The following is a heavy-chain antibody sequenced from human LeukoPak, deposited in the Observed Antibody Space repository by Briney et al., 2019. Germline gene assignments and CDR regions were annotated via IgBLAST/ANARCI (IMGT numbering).Heavy chain of an antibody. D-gene: IGHD2-15*01. CDR1: GGSISSADYY. CDR3: ARGSGLGYFDY. V-gene: IGHV4-30-4*01. J-gene: IGHJ4*02. Sequence: SETLSLTCTVSGGSISSADYYWRWVRQPPGKGLEWIGYIYYSGSTYYNPSLKSRLTMSVDTSKNQFSLKLSSVTAADTAVYYCARGSGLGYFDYWGQGTLVTVSS. CDR2: IYYSGST.